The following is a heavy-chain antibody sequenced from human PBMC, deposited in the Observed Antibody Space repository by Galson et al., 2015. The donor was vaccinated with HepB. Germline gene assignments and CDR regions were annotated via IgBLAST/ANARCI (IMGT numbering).Heavy chain of an antibody. D-gene: IGHD2-21*02. CDR1: GFTFSSYG. CDR2: ISYDGSNK. V-gene: IGHV3-30*18. J-gene: IGHJ4*02. CDR3: AKDIVVVTAMGAFDY. Sequence: LRLSCAASGFTFSSYGMHWVRQAPGKGLEWVAVISYDGSNKYYADSVKGRSTISRDTSKNTLYLQMNSLRAEDTAVYYCAKDIVVVTAMGAFDYWGQGTLVTVSS.